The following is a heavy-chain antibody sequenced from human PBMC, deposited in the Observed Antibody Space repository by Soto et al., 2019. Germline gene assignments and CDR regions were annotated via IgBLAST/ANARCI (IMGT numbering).Heavy chain of an antibody. CDR2: ISSSGSTI. V-gene: IGHV3-48*03. J-gene: IGHJ6*02. Sequence: HPGGSLRLSCAASGFTFSSYEMNWVRQAPGKGLEWVSYISSSGSTIYYADSVKGRFTISRDNAKNSLYLQMNSLRAEDTAVYYCARSRRYSTNQAMDVWGQGTTVTVSS. CDR3: ARSRRYSTNQAMDV. CDR1: GFTFSSYE. D-gene: IGHD5-12*01.